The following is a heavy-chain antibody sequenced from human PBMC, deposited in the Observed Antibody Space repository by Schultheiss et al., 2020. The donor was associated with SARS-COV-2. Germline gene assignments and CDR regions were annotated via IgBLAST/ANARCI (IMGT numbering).Heavy chain of an antibody. D-gene: IGHD3-22*01. Sequence: SQTLSLTCAVYGGSFSGYYWSWIRQPPGKGLEWIGSIYYSGSTYYNPSLKSRVTISVDTSKNQFSLKLSSVTAADTAVYYCARGSYDSSGYYIGHFDYWGQGTLVTVSS. J-gene: IGHJ4*02. CDR3: ARGSYDSSGYYIGHFDY. V-gene: IGHV4-34*01. CDR2: IYYSGST. CDR1: GGSFSGYY.